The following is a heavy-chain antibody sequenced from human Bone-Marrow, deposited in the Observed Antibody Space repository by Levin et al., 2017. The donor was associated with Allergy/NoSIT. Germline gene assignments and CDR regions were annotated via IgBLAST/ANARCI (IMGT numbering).Heavy chain of an antibody. CDR2: IYYTGST. CDR3: ARSKSQLVIPTVAFDI. Sequence: PSETLSLTCTVSGDSINSGSYYWNWIRQPPGKGLEWIGFIYYTGSTNYNPSLSSRVTVSVDTSKTQFSLRLHPVTAADTAVYYCARSKSQLVIPTVAFDIWGQGTTVSVSS. D-gene: IGHD2-21*01. V-gene: IGHV4-61*01. CDR1: GDSINSGSYY. J-gene: IGHJ3*02.